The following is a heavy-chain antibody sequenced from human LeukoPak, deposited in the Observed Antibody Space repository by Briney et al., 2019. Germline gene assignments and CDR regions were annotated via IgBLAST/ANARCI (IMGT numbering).Heavy chain of an antibody. Sequence: SETLSLTCTVSGDSIDNYDYYWSFVRQPPGKGLEWIGYINYSGTTSYNPSLKSRLTISMDTSKNQFSLDLSSVTSADTAVYFCARVKREDTFVYGTNLYYMDVWGNGTAVTVSS. CDR3: ARVKREDTFVYGTNLYYMDV. J-gene: IGHJ6*03. D-gene: IGHD2-8*01. CDR1: GDSIDNYDYY. CDR2: INYSGTT. V-gene: IGHV4-30-4*08.